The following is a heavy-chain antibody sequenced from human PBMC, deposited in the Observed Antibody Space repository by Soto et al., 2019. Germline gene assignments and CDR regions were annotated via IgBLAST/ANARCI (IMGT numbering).Heavy chain of an antibody. Sequence: PSETLSLTCTVSGGSISGYYWTWIRQSPGKGLEYIGYIYSGNTNYNPSLNSRVTISVDTSKNQFSLKLSSVTAADTAVYYCARGIIAAGLDHFDYWGQGNQVTVSS. CDR1: GGSISGYY. CDR3: ARGIIAAGLDHFDY. D-gene: IGHD6-13*01. CDR2: IYSGNT. J-gene: IGHJ4*02. V-gene: IGHV4-59*08.